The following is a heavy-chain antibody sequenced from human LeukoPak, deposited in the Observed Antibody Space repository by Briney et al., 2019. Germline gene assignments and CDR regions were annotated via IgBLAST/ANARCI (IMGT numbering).Heavy chain of an antibody. J-gene: IGHJ4*02. CDR3: ARLGPRKYIGGSYYRY. CDR1: GFTFSSYA. D-gene: IGHD1-26*01. CDR2: INHRGST. V-gene: IGHV4-34*01. Sequence: GSLRLSCAASGFTFSSYAMSWVRRAPGKGLEWIGEINHRGSTNYNPSLKSRVTISVDTSKNQFSLKLSSVTAADTAVYYCARLGPRKYIGGSYYRYWGQGTLVTVSS.